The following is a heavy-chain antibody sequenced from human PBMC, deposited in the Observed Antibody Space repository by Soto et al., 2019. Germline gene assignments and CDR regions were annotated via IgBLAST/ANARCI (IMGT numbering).Heavy chain of an antibody. D-gene: IGHD3-22*01. J-gene: IGHJ4*02. Sequence: EAQLLESGGGLVQPGGSLRLSCAASGFTFSNYAMSWVRQAPGKGLEWVSGIGGRATSAYYADSVKGRFAISRDNSYNTLFLQLNSLRAEDTAVYYCAKSRYSDSSGDFYDFWGQGTLVSVSS. V-gene: IGHV3-23*01. CDR2: IGGRATSA. CDR3: AKSRYSDSSGDFYDF. CDR1: GFTFSNYA.